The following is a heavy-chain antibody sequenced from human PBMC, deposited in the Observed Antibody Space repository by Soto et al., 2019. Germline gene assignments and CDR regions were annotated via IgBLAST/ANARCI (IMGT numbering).Heavy chain of an antibody. CDR2: IYYSGST. Sequence: QVQLQESGPGLVKPSQTLSLTCTVSGGSVSGGVYYWNWIRQHPEKGLEWIGYIYYSGSTYYNPSLRSRVTISADTSKNQVSLKLSSVTVADTAVYYCARSSVAGAGYFQHWGQGTQVIVSS. D-gene: IGHD6-19*01. CDR1: GGSVSGGVYY. CDR3: ARSSVAGAGYFQH. V-gene: IGHV4-31*03. J-gene: IGHJ1*01.